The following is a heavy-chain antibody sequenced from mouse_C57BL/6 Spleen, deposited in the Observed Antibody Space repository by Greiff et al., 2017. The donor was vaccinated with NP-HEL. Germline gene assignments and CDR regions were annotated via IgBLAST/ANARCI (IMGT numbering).Heavy chain of an antibody. D-gene: IGHD1-1*01. CDR2: IDPEDGDT. CDR3: TTEATVGAKGY. V-gene: IGHV14-1*01. Sequence: EVQLQQSGAELVRPGASVKLSCTASGFNIKDYYMHWVKQRPEQGLEWIGRIDPEDGDTENAPKFQGKATMTAETSSNTAYLQLSSLPSEDTAVYYCTTEATVGAKGYRGQGTTLTVSS. J-gene: IGHJ2*01. CDR1: GFNIKDYY.